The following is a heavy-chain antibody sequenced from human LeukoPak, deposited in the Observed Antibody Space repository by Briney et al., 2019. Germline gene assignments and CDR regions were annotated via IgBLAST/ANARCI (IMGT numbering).Heavy chain of an antibody. D-gene: IGHD2-21*02. Sequence: SVKVSCKASGGTFSSYAISWVRQAPGQGLEWMGRIIPILGIANYAQKFQGRVTITADKTASTAYMELSSLRSEDTAVYYCASHIVVVTAENAFDIWGQGTMVTVSS. V-gene: IGHV1-69*04. CDR1: GGTFSSYA. J-gene: IGHJ3*02. CDR2: IIPILGIA. CDR3: ASHIVVVTAENAFDI.